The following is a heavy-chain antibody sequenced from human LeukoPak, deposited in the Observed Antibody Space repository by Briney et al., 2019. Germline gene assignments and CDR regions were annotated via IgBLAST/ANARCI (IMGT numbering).Heavy chain of an antibody. Sequence: SETLSLTCTVSGGSISSSSYYWGWIRQPPGKGLEWFGSIHHSGSTYYNPSLKSRVTISVGTSKNQFSLKVTSVTAADTAVYFCTRIWFGLRRLYYFDYWGQGTLVSVSS. CDR3: TRIWFGLRRLYYFDY. CDR1: GGSISSSSYY. D-gene: IGHD3-10*01. CDR2: IHHSGST. V-gene: IGHV4-39*07. J-gene: IGHJ4*02.